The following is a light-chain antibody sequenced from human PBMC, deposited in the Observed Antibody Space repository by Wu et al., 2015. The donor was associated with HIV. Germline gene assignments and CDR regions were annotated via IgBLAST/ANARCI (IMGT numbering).Light chain of an antibody. J-gene: IGKJ1*01. V-gene: IGKV3-11*01. Sequence: EIVLTQSPATLSSSPGERVTLSCRASQSLGTYLAWYQQKPGQAPRLLIYGASSRATGIPDRFTASGSGTDFILTISSLEPEDFAVYYCQLSNNWPWTFGQGTKVEIK. CDR1: QSLGTY. CDR2: GAS. CDR3: QLSNNWPWT.